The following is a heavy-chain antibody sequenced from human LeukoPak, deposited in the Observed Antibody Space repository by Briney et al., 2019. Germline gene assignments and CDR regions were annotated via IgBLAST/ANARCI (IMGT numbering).Heavy chain of an antibody. CDR1: GFPFSSYW. CDR3: ASLDH. CDR2: INSDGSST. J-gene: IGHJ4*02. Sequence: GGSLRLSCAASGFPFSSYWVHWVRQAPGKGLAWVSSINSDGSSTSYADSVKGRFTISRDNAKNTLYLQMNTLRAEDTAVYYCASLDHWGQGTPVTVSS. V-gene: IGHV3-74*01.